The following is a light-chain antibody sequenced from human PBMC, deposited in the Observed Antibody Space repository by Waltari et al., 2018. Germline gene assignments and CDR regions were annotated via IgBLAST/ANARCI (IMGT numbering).Light chain of an antibody. Sequence: EVVLTQSPGTLSLSPGETATLSCRASQSIGRYLVWYQQKSGQAPRLLIYGAYTRATGIPDRFSGSGSGTDFSLTISRVETEDVAVYYCQNHERLPATFGQGP. CDR2: GAY. V-gene: IGKV3-20*01. J-gene: IGKJ1*01. CDR1: QSIGRY. CDR3: QNHERLPAT.